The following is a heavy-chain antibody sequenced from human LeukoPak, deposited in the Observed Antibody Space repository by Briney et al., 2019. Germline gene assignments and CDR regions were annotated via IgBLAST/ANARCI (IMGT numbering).Heavy chain of an antibody. J-gene: IGHJ5*02. Sequence: SETLSLTCAVYGGSSSGYYWSWIRQPPGKGLEWIGEINRSGSTNYNPSLKSRVTISVGTSKNQFSLKLSSVTAADTAVYYCARRRPVGSGRTNWFDPWGQGTLVTVSS. V-gene: IGHV4-34*01. CDR2: INRSGST. CDR1: GGSSSGYY. D-gene: IGHD3-10*01. CDR3: ARRRPVGSGRTNWFDP.